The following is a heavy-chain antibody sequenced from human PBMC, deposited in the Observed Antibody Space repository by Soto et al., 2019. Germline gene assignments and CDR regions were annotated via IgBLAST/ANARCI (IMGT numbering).Heavy chain of an antibody. J-gene: IGHJ3*02. Sequence: ASVKVSCKASGYTFTSYGISGVRQAPGQGLEWMGWISAYNGNTNYAQKLQGRVTMTTDTSTSTAYMELRSLRSDDTAVYYCARDPVVRGVIRPDAFDIWGQGTMVTVSS. CDR2: ISAYNGNT. V-gene: IGHV1-18*01. CDR1: GYTFTSYG. CDR3: ARDPVVRGVIRPDAFDI. D-gene: IGHD3-10*01.